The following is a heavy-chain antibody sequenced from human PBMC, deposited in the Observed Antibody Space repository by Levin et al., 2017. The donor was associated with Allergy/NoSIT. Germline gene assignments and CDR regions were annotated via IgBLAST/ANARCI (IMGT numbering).Heavy chain of an antibody. V-gene: IGHV3-21*01. CDR1: GFTFSSYS. D-gene: IGHD3-3*01. J-gene: IGHJ6*02. Sequence: GGSLRLSCAASGFTFSSYSMNWVRQAPGKGLEWVSSICSSSSYIYYADSVKGRFTISRDNAKNSLYLQMNSLRAEDTAVYYCARDLYYDFWSGYYTGYYYYGMDVWGQGTTVTVSS. CDR3: ARDLYYDFWSGYYTGYYYYGMDV. CDR2: ICSSSSYI.